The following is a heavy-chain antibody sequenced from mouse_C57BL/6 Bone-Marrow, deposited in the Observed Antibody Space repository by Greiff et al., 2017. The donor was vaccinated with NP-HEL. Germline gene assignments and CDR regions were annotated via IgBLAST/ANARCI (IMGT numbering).Heavy chain of an antibody. CDR2: ISYDGST. CDR1: GYSITSGYY. J-gene: IGHJ2*01. D-gene: IGHD3-3*01. V-gene: IGHV3-6*01. CDR3: AREDRYYFDD. Sequence: VQLKESGPGLVKPSQSLSLTCSVTGYSITSGYYWNWIRQFPGNKLEWMGYISYDGSTNYNPSLKNRISITRDTSKNQFFLKLNSVTTEDTATYYCAREDRYYFDDWGQGTTLTVSS.